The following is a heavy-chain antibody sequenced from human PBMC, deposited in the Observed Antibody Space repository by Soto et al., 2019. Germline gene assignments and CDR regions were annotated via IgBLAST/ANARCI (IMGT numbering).Heavy chain of an antibody. D-gene: IGHD2-2*01. Sequence: GGSLRLSCAASGFTFSSYWMSWVRQAPGKGLEWVANIKQDGSEKYYVDSVKGRFTISRDNAKNSLYLQMNSLRAEDTAVYYCARDTAAILNYYYMDVWGKGTTVTVSS. V-gene: IGHV3-7*01. CDR2: IKQDGSEK. CDR3: ARDTAAILNYYYMDV. J-gene: IGHJ6*03. CDR1: GFTFSSYW.